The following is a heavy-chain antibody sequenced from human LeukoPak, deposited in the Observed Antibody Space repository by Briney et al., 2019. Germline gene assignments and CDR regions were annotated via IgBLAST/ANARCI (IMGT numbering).Heavy chain of an antibody. CDR2: ISGSGGST. V-gene: IGHV3-23*01. D-gene: IGHD3-10*01. Sequence: GGSLRLSCAASGFTFSSYGMSWVRQAPGKGLEWVSAISGSGGSTYYADSVKGRFTISRDNAKNTLYLQMNSLRAEDTAVYYCAKDLHYGSADYWGQGTLVTVSS. CDR3: AKDLHYGSADY. J-gene: IGHJ4*02. CDR1: GFTFSSYG.